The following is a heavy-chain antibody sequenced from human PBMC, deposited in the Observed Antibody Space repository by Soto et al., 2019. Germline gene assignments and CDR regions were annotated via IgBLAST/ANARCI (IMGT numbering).Heavy chain of an antibody. CDR3: ARVSGHGDYDDANDY. J-gene: IGHJ4*02. CDR2: INPNSGGT. V-gene: IGHV1-2*02. CDR1: GYTFTGYY. Sequence: ASVKVSCKASGYTFTGYYMHWVRQAPGQGLGWMGWINPNSGGTNYAQKFQGRVTMTRDTSISTAYMELSRLRSDDTAVYYCARVSGHGDYDDANDYWGQGTLVTVSS. D-gene: IGHD4-17*01.